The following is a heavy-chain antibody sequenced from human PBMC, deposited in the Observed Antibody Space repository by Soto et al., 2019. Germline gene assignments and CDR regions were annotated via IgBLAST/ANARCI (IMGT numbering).Heavy chain of an antibody. CDR1: GFTFTTYS. D-gene: IGHD6-13*01. CDR3: ARDPGSRGIYYFDF. V-gene: IGHV3-21*01. CDR2: ISSSSTYI. J-gene: IGHJ4*02. Sequence: EVQLVESGGGLVKPGGSLRLSCEASGFTFTTYSLNWVRQVPGKGLEWVSSISSSSTYIYYSDSVRGRFTISRDNAKNSLYLQMNSLRAEDTAVYYCARDPGSRGIYYFDFWGQGTLVTVSS.